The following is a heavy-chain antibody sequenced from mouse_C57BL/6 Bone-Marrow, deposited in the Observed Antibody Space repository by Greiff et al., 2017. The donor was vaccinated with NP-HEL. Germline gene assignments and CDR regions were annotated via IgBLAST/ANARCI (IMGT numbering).Heavy chain of an antibody. J-gene: IGHJ3*01. CDR1: GYTFTEYT. D-gene: IGHD1-1*01. Sequence: QVQLQQSGAELVKPGASVKLSCKASGYTFTEYTIHWVKQRSGQGLEWIGWFYPGSGSIKYNEKFKDKATLTADKSSSTVYMELSRLTSEDSAVYFWARHEEITTVVANRAWFAYWGQGTLVTVSA. V-gene: IGHV1-62-2*01. CDR3: ARHEEITTVVANRAWFAY. CDR2: FYPGSGSI.